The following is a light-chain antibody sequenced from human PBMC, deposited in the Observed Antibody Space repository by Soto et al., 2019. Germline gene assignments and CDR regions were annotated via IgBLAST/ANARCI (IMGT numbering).Light chain of an antibody. CDR2: DAS. J-gene: IGKJ5*01. CDR3: QQRSNWPTIT. V-gene: IGKV3-11*01. Sequence: EFVLTQSPATLSLSPGERATLSSRASQSVSSYLAWYQQKPCQAPRLLIYDASNRATGIPARFSSSGSGTDFTLTISSLEPEDFAVYYCQQRSNWPTITFGQGTRLEIK. CDR1: QSVSSY.